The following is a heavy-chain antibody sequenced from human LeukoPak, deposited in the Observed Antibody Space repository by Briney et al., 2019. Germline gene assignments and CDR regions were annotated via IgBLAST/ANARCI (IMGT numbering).Heavy chain of an antibody. CDR2: INHSGST. V-gene: IGHV4-34*01. Sequence: AETLSLTCAVYGGSFSGYYWSWIRQPPGKGLEWIGEINHSGSTNYNPSLKSRVTISVDTSKNQCSLKLSSVTAADTAVYYCARARPYYYGSGSYYQRNWFDPWGQGTLVTVSS. J-gene: IGHJ5*02. CDR1: GGSFSGYY. D-gene: IGHD3-10*01. CDR3: ARARPYYYGSGSYYQRNWFDP.